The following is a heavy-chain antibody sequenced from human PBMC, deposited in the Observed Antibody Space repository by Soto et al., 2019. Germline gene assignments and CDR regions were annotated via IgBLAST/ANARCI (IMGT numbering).Heavy chain of an antibody. Sequence: EVQLVESGGGLIQPGGSLRLSCAASGFTVSSNYMSWVRQAPGKGLQWVSVIYISDTTYYADSVKGRFTISRDNSKNTLYLQMNSLRVEDTAVYYCARGEGYNYWNHWGQGTLVTVSS. D-gene: IGHD5-12*01. J-gene: IGHJ5*02. V-gene: IGHV3-53*01. CDR1: GFTVSSNY. CDR3: ARGEGYNYWNH. CDR2: IYISDTT.